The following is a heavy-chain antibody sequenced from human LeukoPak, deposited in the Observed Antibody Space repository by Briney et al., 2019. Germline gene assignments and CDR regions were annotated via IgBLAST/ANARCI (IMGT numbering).Heavy chain of an antibody. Sequence: PGGSLRLSCAASGFTFSSYAVSWVRQAPGKGLEWVSIIYSGGSTYYADSVKGRFTISRDNSKNTLYLQMNSLRAEDTAVYYCARDRTGQQLISRKECYYMDVWGKGTTVTISS. CDR2: IYSGGST. J-gene: IGHJ6*03. V-gene: IGHV3-66*01. CDR3: ARDRTGQQLISRKECYYMDV. CDR1: GFTFSSYA. D-gene: IGHD4-11*01.